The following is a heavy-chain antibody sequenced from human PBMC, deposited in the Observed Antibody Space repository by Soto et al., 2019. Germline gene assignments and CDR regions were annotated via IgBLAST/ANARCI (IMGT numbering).Heavy chain of an antibody. J-gene: IGHJ5*02. CDR1: GDSISTYN. CDR3: ARVAADIASWLDP. CDR2: IYYSGVI. Sequence: QGQLQESGPGLVKPSETLSLTCTVSGDSISTYNWGWIRQPPGKGLEWIGCIYYSGVINYNPSLKSRVTISVDTPKNQLSLKLNSVTAADTAVYYCARVAADIASWLDPWGQGTLVTVSS. D-gene: IGHD5-12*01. V-gene: IGHV4-59*01.